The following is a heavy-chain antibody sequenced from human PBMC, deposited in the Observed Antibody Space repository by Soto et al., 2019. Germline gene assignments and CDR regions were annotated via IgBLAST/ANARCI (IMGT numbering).Heavy chain of an antibody. Sequence: SETLSLTCAVSGGSISSGGYSWSWIRQPPGKGLEWIGYMYHSGSTNYNPSLKSRVTISVDTSKNQFSLKLSSVTAADTAVYYCARGKLVLLWFGESAGVDVWGQGTTVTVSS. D-gene: IGHD3-10*01. J-gene: IGHJ6*02. CDR1: GGSISSGGYS. V-gene: IGHV4-30-2*01. CDR3: ARGKLVLLWFGESAGVDV. CDR2: MYHSGST.